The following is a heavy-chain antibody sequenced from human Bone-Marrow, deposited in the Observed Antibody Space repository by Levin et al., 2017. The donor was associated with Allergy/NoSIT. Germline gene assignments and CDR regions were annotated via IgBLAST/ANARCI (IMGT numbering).Heavy chain of an antibody. CDR3: ARGSFRTASLLAYYYGLDV. CDR2: ISGLGPNT. D-gene: IGHD2-21*01. Sequence: PGGSLRLSCEVSGFSFNSYAMNWVRQAPGKRLEWVSSISGLGPNTYYADSVKGRFTISRDSSKNTLYLQMDSLRAEDTAVYYCARGSFRTASLLAYYYGLDVWGQGTTVSVSS. V-gene: IGHV3-23*01. CDR1: GFSFNSYA. J-gene: IGHJ6*02.